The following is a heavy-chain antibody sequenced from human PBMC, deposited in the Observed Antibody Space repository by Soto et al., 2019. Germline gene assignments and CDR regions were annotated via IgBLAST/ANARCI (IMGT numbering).Heavy chain of an antibody. D-gene: IGHD3-3*01. V-gene: IGHV1-8*01. CDR2: MNPNSGNT. Sequence: EASVKVSCKASGYTFTSYYINWVRQATGQGLEWMGWMNPNSGNTGYAQKFQGRVTMTRNTSISTAYMELSSLRSEDTAVYYCARGLAYDFSSGQEWFDPWGQGTLVTVSS. J-gene: IGHJ5*02. CDR1: GYTFTSYY. CDR3: ARGLAYDFSSGQEWFDP.